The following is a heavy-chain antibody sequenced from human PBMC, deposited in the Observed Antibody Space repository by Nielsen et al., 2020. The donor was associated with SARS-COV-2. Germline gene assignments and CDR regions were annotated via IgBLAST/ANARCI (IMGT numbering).Heavy chain of an antibody. CDR1: GGSISSKNW. Sequence: SETLSLTCTVSGGSISSKNWWGWVRQSPGKGLEWIGEIYYTGTTSYNPSLKSRVSISVDQSKNQFSLNLSSLTAADTAVYYCARSGGNYFPYYYYGMNVWGPGTTVTVSS. D-gene: IGHD1-26*01. V-gene: IGHV4-4*02. CDR2: IYYTGTT. CDR3: ARSGGNYFPYYYYGMNV. J-gene: IGHJ6*02.